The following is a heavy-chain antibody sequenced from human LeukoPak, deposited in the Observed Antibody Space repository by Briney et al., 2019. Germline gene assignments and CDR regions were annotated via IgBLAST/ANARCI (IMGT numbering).Heavy chain of an antibody. J-gene: IGHJ4*02. Sequence: ASVKVSCKASGYTFTRYYMHWVRQAPGQGLEWMGWINPNSGGTNYAQKFQGRVTMTRDTSISTAYMELSRLRSDDTAVYYCAREQAGDTYFDYWGQGTLVTVSS. D-gene: IGHD3-16*01. CDR2: INPNSGGT. V-gene: IGHV1-2*02. CDR1: GYTFTRYY. CDR3: AREQAGDTYFDY.